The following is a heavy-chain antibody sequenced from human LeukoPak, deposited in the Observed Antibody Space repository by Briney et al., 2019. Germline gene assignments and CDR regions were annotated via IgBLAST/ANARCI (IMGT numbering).Heavy chain of an antibody. V-gene: IGHV5-51*01. Sequence: GESLKISCKGSGYSFTSYWIGWVCQMPGKGLEWMGIIYPGDSDTRYSPSFQGQVTISADKSISTAYLQWSSLKASDTAMYYCARRSPGDYYGSGSPIDYWGQGTLVTVSS. CDR2: IYPGDSDT. D-gene: IGHD3-10*01. CDR1: GYSFTSYW. CDR3: ARRSPGDYYGSGSPIDY. J-gene: IGHJ4*02.